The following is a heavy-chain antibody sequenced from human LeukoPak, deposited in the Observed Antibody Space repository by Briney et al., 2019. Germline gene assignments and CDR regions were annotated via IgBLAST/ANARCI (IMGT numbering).Heavy chain of an antibody. D-gene: IGHD4/OR15-4a*01. V-gene: IGHV3-7*03. CDR1: GFTFSESW. CDR2: IKHDEREE. J-gene: IGHJ3*01. CDR3: ARDQGMVNDAFDV. Sequence: GGSLRLSCVASGFTFSESWMTWVCQAPGKGLEWVASIKHDEREEYYADSVKGRFSMSRDNGKNSLYLQMNNLRDDDTAVYYCARDQGMVNDAFDVWGQGTLVTVSS.